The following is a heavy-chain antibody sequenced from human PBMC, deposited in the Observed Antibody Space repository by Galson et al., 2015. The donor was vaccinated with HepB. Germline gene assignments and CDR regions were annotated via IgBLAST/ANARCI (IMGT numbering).Heavy chain of an antibody. CDR2: VSFDGNNK. D-gene: IGHD7-27*01. CDR1: GFTFSTYA. Sequence: SLRLSCAASGFTFSTYAMHWVRQAPGKGLEWVAVVSFDGNNKYYADSVKGRFTISRDNSKNTLYLEMNSLRLEDTAMYYCARDQPGLGIGNGFDYWGRGTLVTVSS. J-gene: IGHJ4*02. V-gene: IGHV3-30-3*01. CDR3: ARDQPGLGIGNGFDY.